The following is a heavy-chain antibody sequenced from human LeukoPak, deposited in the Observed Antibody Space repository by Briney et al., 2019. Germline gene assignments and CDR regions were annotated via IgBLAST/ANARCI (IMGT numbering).Heavy chain of an antibody. J-gene: IGHJ3*02. CDR3: AREQCTSTTCLVLTHAFDI. D-gene: IGHD2-2*01. CDR1: GFTFSRYA. CDR2: ISNDGSNK. Sequence: PGGSLRLSCAASGFTFSRYAMHWVRQAPGKGLEWVAVISNDGSNKYYAGSVKGRFTISRENSKNTLYLQMDSLRAEDTAVYYCAREQCTSTTCLVLTHAFDIWGQGTMVTVSS. V-gene: IGHV3-30-3*01.